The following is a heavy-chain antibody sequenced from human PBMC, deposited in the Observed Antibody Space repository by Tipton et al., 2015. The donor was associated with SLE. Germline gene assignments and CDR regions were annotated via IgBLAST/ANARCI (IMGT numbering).Heavy chain of an antibody. V-gene: IGHV4-39*07. J-gene: IGHJ4*02. Sequence: GLVKPSETLSLTCTVSGGSISTSSYYWGWIRQPPGKGLEWIGIIHYRGSTRYNPSLESRVTLSMETSKNQFSLKLTSVTAADTAVYYCVRTARLPDCWSQGTLVTVSS. CDR2: IHYRGST. CDR3: VRTARLPDC. D-gene: IGHD2-21*02. CDR1: GGSISTSSYY.